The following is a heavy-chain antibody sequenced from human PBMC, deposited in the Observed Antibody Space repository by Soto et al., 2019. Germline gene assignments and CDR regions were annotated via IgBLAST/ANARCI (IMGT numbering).Heavy chain of an antibody. D-gene: IGHD3-16*01. V-gene: IGHV1-18*04. CDR3: ARDRVAGIWGDAFDI. CDR2: INPYNANT. J-gene: IGHJ3*02. Sequence: ASVKVSCKSTGYTFTNHGINWVRQAPGQGLEWMGWINPYNANTNYAQKLQGRVTMTTDTSTSTAYMDLGSLTSDDTAVYYCARDRVAGIWGDAFDIWGQGTMFTVSS. CDR1: GYTFTNHG.